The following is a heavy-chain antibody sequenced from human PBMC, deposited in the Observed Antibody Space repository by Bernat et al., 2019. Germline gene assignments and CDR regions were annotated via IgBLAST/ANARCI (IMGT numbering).Heavy chain of an antibody. D-gene: IGHD1-20*01. CDR2: ISYDGSNK. CDR1: GFTFSSYG. Sequence: QVQLVESGGGVVQPGRSLRLSCAASGFTFSSYGMHWVRQAPGKGLEWVAVISYDGSNKYYADSVKGRFTISRDNSKNTLYLQMNSLRAEDTAVYYCAKGCYNWNDGGYFDSWGQGTLVTVSS. CDR3: AKGCYNWNDGGYFDS. V-gene: IGHV3-30*18. J-gene: IGHJ4*02.